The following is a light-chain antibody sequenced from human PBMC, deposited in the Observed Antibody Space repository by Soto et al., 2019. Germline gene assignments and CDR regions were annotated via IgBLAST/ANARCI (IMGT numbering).Light chain of an antibody. V-gene: IGKV1-5*03. CDR1: QTISGW. J-gene: IGKJ1*01. Sequence: DIQMTQSPSTLSASVGDRVTITCRASQTISGWLAWYQQKPGKAPKLLIFEASILESGVPSLFSGSRSGTEFTLTIDSLQPDDFATYYCQQYTSYSPTFGQGTKVEI. CDR2: EAS. CDR3: QQYTSYSPT.